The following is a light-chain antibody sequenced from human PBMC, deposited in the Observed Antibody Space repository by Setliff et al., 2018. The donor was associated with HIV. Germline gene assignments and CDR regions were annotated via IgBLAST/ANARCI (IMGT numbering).Light chain of an antibody. V-gene: IGLV2-14*02. Sequence: SVLAQPASVSGSPGQSITISCNGTSGDVGKYSLVSWYQQHPGKAPKLIIYGVNNRPSGVSNRFSGSKSGNTASLTISGLQAEDEADYYCSSFSTISTQIFGGGTKVTVL. J-gene: IGLJ1*01. CDR1: SGDVGKYSL. CDR2: GVN. CDR3: SSFSTISTQI.